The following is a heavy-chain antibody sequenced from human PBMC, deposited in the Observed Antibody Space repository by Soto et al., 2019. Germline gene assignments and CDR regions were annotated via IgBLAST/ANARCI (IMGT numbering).Heavy chain of an antibody. CDR1: GFTVSSYS. D-gene: IGHD3-10*01. Sequence: GSPRLSCAASGFTVSSYSMNWVRQAPGKGLEWVSYISSSSSTIYYADSVKGRFTISRDNAKNSLYLQMNSLRDDDTAVYYCARDLPPGDYWGQGTLVTVSS. V-gene: IGHV3-48*02. CDR2: ISSSSSTI. J-gene: IGHJ4*02. CDR3: ARDLPPGDY.